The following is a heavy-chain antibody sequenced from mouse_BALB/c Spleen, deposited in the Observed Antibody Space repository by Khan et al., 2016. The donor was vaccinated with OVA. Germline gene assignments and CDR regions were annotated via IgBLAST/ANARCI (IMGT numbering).Heavy chain of an antibody. CDR1: GYSITSDYA. CDR3: ARDGSRYNYAMDY. D-gene: IGHD1-1*01. J-gene: IGHJ4*01. CDR2: ISYSGST. Sequence: VQLKQSGPGLVKPSQSLSLTCTVTGYSITSDYAWNWLRQFPGNTLEWMGYISYSGSTNYNPSLKSRISITRDTSKNQFILLLNSVTTEDTATYDCARDGSRYNYAMDYWGQGTSVTVSS. V-gene: IGHV3-2*02.